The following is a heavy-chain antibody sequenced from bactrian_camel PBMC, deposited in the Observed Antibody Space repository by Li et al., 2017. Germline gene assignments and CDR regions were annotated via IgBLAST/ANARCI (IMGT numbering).Heavy chain of an antibody. J-gene: IGHJ4*01. Sequence: HVQLVESGGTLVQPGGSLRLSCGASGFTDSSHYINWVRQAPGKGLEWVSGISGASMKFYANSVKGRFTIARDNTKNTVYLQMVSLKSEDTGLYYCAAGPWYTDEYKYWGQGTQVTVS. V-gene: IGHV3S6*01. CDR3: AAGPWYTDEYKY. D-gene: IGHD6*01. CDR2: ISGASMK. CDR1: GFTDSSHY.